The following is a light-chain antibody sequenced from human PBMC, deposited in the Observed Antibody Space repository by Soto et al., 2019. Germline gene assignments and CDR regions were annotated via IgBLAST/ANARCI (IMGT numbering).Light chain of an antibody. V-gene: IGLV2-14*01. Sequence: QSALTQPASVSGSPGQSITISCTGTSSDIGGYNYVTWYQQHPGRAPKLIIYEVSYRPSGSSNRFSGSKSGNTASLAISGLQAEDEADYYCISYPLNSIPYVFGTGTKVTVL. CDR2: EVS. CDR3: ISYPLNSIPYV. J-gene: IGLJ1*01. CDR1: SSDIGGYNY.